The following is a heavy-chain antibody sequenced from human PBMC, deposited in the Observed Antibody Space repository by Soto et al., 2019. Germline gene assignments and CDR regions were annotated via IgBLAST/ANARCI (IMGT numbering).Heavy chain of an antibody. J-gene: IGHJ4*02. D-gene: IGHD4-17*01. CDR2: ISSSSSYI. V-gene: IGHV3-21*01. Sequence: GGSLRLSCAASGFTFSSYSMNWVRQAPGKGLEWVSSISSSSSYIYYADSVKGRFTISRDNAKNSLYLQMNSLRAEDTAVYYCARVVHGDYTSYYFDYWGQGTLVTVSS. CDR1: GFTFSSYS. CDR3: ARVVHGDYTSYYFDY.